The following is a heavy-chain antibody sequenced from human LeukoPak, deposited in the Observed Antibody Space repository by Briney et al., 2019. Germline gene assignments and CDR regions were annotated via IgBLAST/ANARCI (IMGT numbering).Heavy chain of an antibody. J-gene: IGHJ5*02. CDR2: MNPNSGNT. Sequence: GASVTVSFKSSVYTFTSYDINWVRQAAGQGLEWMGWMNPNSGNTGYAQKFRGRVTMTRDTSIRTAYMELSSLRSEDTAVYYCAKAGIVATMNADWFDPWGQGTLVTVSS. CDR3: AKAGIVATMNADWFDP. D-gene: IGHD5-12*01. V-gene: IGHV1-8*01. CDR1: VYTFTSYD.